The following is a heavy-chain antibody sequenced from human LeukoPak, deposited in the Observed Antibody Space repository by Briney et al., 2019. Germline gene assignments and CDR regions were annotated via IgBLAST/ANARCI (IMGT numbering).Heavy chain of an antibody. CDR1: GFSVSGYW. CDR2: IKQDGSEK. V-gene: IGHV3-7*01. D-gene: IGHD6-13*01. Sequence: GGSLRLSCAVSGFSVSGYWMTWVRQAPGKGLEWVANIKQDGSEKNYVDSVKGRFTISRDNAEDSLFLQMNSLRVEDTAVYYCAREWQGGIAAAGTRIEGDYWGQGTLVAVSS. J-gene: IGHJ4*02. CDR3: AREWQGGIAAAGTRIEGDY.